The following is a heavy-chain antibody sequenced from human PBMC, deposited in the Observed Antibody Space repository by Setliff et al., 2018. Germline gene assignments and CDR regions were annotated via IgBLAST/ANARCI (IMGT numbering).Heavy chain of an antibody. CDR2: IIPILGTT. CDR3: ASALIRRVAVAGKSQFGY. CDR1: GGFSTHA. Sequence: ASVKVSCKASGGFSTHAISWVRQVPGQGLEWMGGIIPILGTTDYAQNFQGRVTITTDESTSSAYLEMSNLRSEDTAVYYCASALIRRVAVAGKSQFGYWGQGTLVTV. D-gene: IGHD6-19*01. J-gene: IGHJ4*01. V-gene: IGHV1-69*05.